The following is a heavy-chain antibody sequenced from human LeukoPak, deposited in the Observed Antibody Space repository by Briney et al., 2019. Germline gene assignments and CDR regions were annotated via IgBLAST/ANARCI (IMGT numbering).Heavy chain of an antibody. J-gene: IGHJ3*02. CDR2: IKQDGSEK. V-gene: IGHV3-7*01. CDR3: ASLLGYCSSTSCYIAGDDAFDI. D-gene: IGHD2-2*02. Sequence: GGSLRLSCAASGFTFSSYWMSWVRQAPGKGLEWVANIKQDGSEKYYVDPVKGRFTISRDNAKNSLYLQMNSLRAEDTAVYYCASLLGYCSSTSCYIAGDDAFDIWGQGTMVTVSS. CDR1: GFTFSSYW.